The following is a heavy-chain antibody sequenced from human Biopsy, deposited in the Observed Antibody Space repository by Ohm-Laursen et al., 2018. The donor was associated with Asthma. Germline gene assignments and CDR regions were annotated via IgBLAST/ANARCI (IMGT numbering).Heavy chain of an antibody. D-gene: IGHD3-9*01. CDR2: INAGNGNT. CDR3: ARTYYDFLTGQVNDAFAM. J-gene: IGHJ3*02. V-gene: IGHV1-3*01. Sequence: ASVKVSCKASGYNFISFAIHWVRQAPGQRLEWMGWINAGNGNTKYSQKFQGRVTITRDTSASTAYLDLSSLRSEDTAVYYCARTYYDFLTGQVNDAFAMWGQGTMVTVSS. CDR1: GYNFISFA.